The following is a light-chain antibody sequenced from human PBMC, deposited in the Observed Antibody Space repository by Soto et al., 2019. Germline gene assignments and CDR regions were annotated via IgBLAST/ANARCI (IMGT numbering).Light chain of an antibody. CDR3: SSYTSSSTLVV. CDR1: SSDDGGYNY. V-gene: IGLV2-14*01. CDR2: DVS. Sequence: QSALTQPASVSGSPGQSATISCTGTSSDDGGYNYVSWYQQHPGKAPKLMIYDVSNRPSGVSNRFSGSKSGNTASLTISGLQAEDEADYYCSSYTSSSTLVVFGGGTKVTVL. J-gene: IGLJ2*01.